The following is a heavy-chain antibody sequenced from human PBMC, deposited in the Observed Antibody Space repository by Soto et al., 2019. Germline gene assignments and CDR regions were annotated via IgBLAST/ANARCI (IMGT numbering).Heavy chain of an antibody. CDR3: AREQGDFYYGMDV. CDR2: IYYSGST. Sequence: SETLSLTCTVSGGSISSYYWSWIRQPPGKGLEWIGYIYYSGSTNYNPSLKSRVTISVDTSKNQFSLKLSSVTAADTAVYYCAREQGDFYYGMDVWGQGTTVTVSS. CDR1: GGSISSYY. J-gene: IGHJ6*02. V-gene: IGHV4-59*01.